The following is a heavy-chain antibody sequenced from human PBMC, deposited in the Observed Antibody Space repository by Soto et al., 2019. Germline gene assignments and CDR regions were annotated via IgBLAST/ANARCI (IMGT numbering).Heavy chain of an antibody. V-gene: IGHV3-64*02. J-gene: IGHJ4*02. D-gene: IGHD3-10*01. Sequence: GSLRLSCAASGFSFTTYAMHWVRQAPGKGLQYVAAISTDGGGTYYIDSVKGRFIISRDNSKSTLYLQMGSLRGEDMAVYYCARYGSGSAYDHWGQGALVTVSS. CDR1: GFSFTTYA. CDR3: ARYGSGSAYDH. CDR2: ISTDGGGT.